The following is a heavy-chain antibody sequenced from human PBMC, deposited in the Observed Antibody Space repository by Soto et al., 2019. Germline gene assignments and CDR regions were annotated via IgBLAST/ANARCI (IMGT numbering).Heavy chain of an antibody. Sequence: PSLKVSCKASGGTFSSYAISWVRQAPGQGLEWMGGIIPIFGTANYAQKFQGRVTITADESTSTAYMELSSLRSEDTAVYYCAREAGYSYGYFDYWGQGTLVTVSS. CDR3: AREAGYSYGYFDY. D-gene: IGHD5-18*01. CDR1: GGTFSSYA. V-gene: IGHV1-69*13. CDR2: IIPIFGTA. J-gene: IGHJ4*02.